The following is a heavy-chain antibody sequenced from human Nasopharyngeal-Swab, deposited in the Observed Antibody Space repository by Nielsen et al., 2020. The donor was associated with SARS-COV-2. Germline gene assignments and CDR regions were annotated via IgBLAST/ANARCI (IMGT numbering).Heavy chain of an antibody. V-gene: IGHV3-49*03. Sequence: GESLKISCTASGFTFGDYAMSWFRQAPGKGLEWVGFIRSKAYGGTTEYAASVKGRFTISRDDSKSIAYLQMNSLKTEDTAVYYCTRIRTNAFDIWGQGIMVTVSS. CDR2: IRSKAYGGTT. J-gene: IGHJ3*02. D-gene: IGHD2-8*01. CDR1: GFTFGDYA. CDR3: TRIRTNAFDI.